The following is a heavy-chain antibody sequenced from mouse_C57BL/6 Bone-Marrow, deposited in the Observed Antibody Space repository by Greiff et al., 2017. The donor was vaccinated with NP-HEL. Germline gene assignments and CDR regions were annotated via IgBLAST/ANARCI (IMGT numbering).Heavy chain of an antibody. CDR3: ARGNYYGTGGLYYFDY. J-gene: IGHJ2*01. CDR2: ISYSGST. CDR1: GYSITSDY. Sequence: EVQRVESGPGLAKPSQTLSLTCSVTGYSITSDYWNWIRKFPGNKLEYMGYISYSGSTYYNPSLKSRISITRDTSKNQYYLQLNSVTTEDTATYYCARGNYYGTGGLYYFDYWGQGTTLTVSS. V-gene: IGHV3-8*01. D-gene: IGHD1-1*01.